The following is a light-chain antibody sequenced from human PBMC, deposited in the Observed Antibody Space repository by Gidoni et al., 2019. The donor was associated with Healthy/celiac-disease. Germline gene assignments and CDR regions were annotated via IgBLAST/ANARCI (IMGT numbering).Light chain of an antibody. Sequence: DIQMTPSPYSLSASVGDRVTITCRASQSISSYLNWYQQKPGKAPKLLIYAASSLQSGVPSMFSGSGSGTDFTLTIRSLQPEDFATYYCQQSYSTPRTFGQGTKVEIK. CDR3: QQSYSTPRT. J-gene: IGKJ1*01. CDR2: AAS. CDR1: QSISSY. V-gene: IGKV1-39*01.